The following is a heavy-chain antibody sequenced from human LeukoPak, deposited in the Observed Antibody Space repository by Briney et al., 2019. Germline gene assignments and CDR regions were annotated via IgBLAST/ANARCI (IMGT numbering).Heavy chain of an antibody. J-gene: IGHJ4*02. V-gene: IGHV3-23*01. D-gene: IGHD3-10*01. Sequence: PGGSLRLSCAASGFTFSSYAMSWVRQAPGKGLEWVSAISGSGGSTYYADSVKGRFTISGDNSKNTLYLQMNSLRAEDTAVYYCASHAGQLLWFGELSGWYFDYWGRGTLVTVSS. CDR1: GFTFSSYA. CDR3: ASHAGQLLWFGELSGWYFDY. CDR2: ISGSGGST.